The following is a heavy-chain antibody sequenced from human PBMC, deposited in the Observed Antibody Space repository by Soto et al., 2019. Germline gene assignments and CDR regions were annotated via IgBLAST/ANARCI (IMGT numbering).Heavy chain of an antibody. CDR2: IKSKSAGGTT. J-gene: IGHJ4*02. CDR3: STEEWE. D-gene: IGHD1-26*01. CDR1: GFSFSNGW. V-gene: IGHV3-15*01. Sequence: EVQLVESGGGLVKPGGSLRLSCAASGFSFSNGWMSWVRQAPGKGLEWVGRIKSKSAGGTTDYAAHVKGRLTISRDDSKNTPYLQMDMLQTEDTAVYYCSTEEWEWGQGTLVTVSS.